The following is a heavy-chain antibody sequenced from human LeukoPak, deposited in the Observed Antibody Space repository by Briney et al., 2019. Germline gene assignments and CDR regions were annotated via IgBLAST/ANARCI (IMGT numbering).Heavy chain of an antibody. CDR1: GFTFSSYA. J-gene: IGHJ6*03. CDR2: ISGSGGST. Sequence: GGSLRLSCAASGFTFSSYAMSWFRQAPGKGLDWVSAISGSGGSTYYADSVKGRFTISRDNSKNTLYLQMNSLRAEDTAVYYCAKAIYDSSGYFYYYYMDVWGKGTTVTVSS. V-gene: IGHV3-23*01. CDR3: AKAIYDSSGYFYYYYMDV. D-gene: IGHD3-22*01.